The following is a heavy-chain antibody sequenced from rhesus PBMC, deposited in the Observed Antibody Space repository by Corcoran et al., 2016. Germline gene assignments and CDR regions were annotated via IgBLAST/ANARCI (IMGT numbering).Heavy chain of an antibody. Sequence: VQPGGSLRLSCAASGFTFSDYYMSWVRQAPGKGPEWVGFIRNKANGGTAEYAASVKGRFTISRDDSKSIASLQMTSLKTEDTAVYYCARPLDTYYYDSGYYSLPDAFDFWGQGLRVTVSS. D-gene: IGHD3-28*01. CDR1: GFTFSDYY. CDR2: IRNKANGGTA. V-gene: IGHV3-116*02. J-gene: IGHJ3*01. CDR3: ARPLDTYYYDSGYYSLPDAFDF.